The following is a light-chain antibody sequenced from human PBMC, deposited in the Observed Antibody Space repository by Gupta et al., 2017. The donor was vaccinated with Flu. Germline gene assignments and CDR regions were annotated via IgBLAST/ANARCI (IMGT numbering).Light chain of an antibody. CDR1: NIGSKS. V-gene: IGLV3-21*02. J-gene: IGLJ2*01. CDR2: DEN. Sequence: SYVLTQPPSVSVAPRQTAKITCGGNNIGSKSVHWYQQRPGQAPLVVGFDENDRPPGIPGRFSGSNSGNTAILTITRVEAGDEADYFGQVWDSSGDQRRVFFGGGTRLTVL. CDR3: QVWDSSGDQRRVF.